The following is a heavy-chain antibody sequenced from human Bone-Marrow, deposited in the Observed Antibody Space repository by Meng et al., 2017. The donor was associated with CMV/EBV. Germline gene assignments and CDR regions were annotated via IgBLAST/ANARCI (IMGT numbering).Heavy chain of an antibody. V-gene: IGHV3-23*01. J-gene: IGHJ6*02. CDR1: GFTFSSYA. D-gene: IGHD4-17*01. Sequence: GESLKISCAASGFTFSSYAMSWVRQAPGKGLEWVSAISGSGGSTYYADSVKGRFTISRDNSKNTLYLQMNSMRAEDTAVYYCAKVLYGYYAHYYYYVTDVWGQGTTVTVSS. CDR2: ISGSGGST. CDR3: AKVLYGYYAHYYYYVTDV.